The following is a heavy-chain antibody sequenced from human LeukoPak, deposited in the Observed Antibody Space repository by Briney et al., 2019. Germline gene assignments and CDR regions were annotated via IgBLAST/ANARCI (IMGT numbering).Heavy chain of an antibody. J-gene: IGHJ4*02. V-gene: IGHV3-11*06. CDR1: GFTFSDYY. CDR3: ARGEEHDYVWRSYRYTVDY. CDR2: ISSSSVYT. Sequence: GGSLRLSCAASGFTFSDYYMSWVRQAPGKGLEWISYISSSSVYTNYADSVKGRFTISRDNSKNTLDLQMNSLRAEDTPVYYCARGEEHDYVWRSYRYTVDYWGQGALVTVSS. D-gene: IGHD3-16*02.